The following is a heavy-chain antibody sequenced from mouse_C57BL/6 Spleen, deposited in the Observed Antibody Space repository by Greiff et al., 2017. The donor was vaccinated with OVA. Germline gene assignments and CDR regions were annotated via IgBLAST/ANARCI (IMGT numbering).Heavy chain of an antibody. J-gene: IGHJ3*01. D-gene: IGHD4-1*01. Sequence: QVQLQQPGAELVMPGASVKLSCKASGYTFTSYWMHWVKQRPGQGLEWIGEIDPSDSYTNYNQKFKGKSTLTVDKSSSTAYMQLSSLTSEDSAVYYCARGRTGTGFAYWGQGTLVIVSA. CDR3: ARGRTGTGFAY. CDR2: IDPSDSYT. V-gene: IGHV1-69*01. CDR1: GYTFTSYW.